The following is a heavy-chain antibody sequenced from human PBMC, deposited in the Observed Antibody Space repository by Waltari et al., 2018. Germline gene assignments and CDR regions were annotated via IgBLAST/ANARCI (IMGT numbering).Heavy chain of an antibody. CDR3: ARRSLLRFLDY. D-gene: IGHD3-3*01. V-gene: IGHV1-46*01. J-gene: IGHJ4*02. CDR1: GNPFSTNY. Sequence: QVQLVQSGAEVRKPGASVNVSCQTSGNPFSTNYIQWLRQAPGQGLEWMGVFFPSDGGTTYAQKFQGRVTMTSDTSTSTVYMELSSLRSEDTAVYYCARRSLLRFLDYWGQGTLVTVSS. CDR2: FFPSDGGT.